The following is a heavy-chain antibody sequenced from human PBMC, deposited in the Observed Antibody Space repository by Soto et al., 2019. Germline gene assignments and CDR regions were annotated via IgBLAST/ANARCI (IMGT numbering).Heavy chain of an antibody. D-gene: IGHD2-15*01. J-gene: IGHJ5*02. V-gene: IGHV3-23*01. CDR1: GYTFSSYA. CDR2: ISGSGGST. Sequence: GGSLRLSCAASGYTFSSYAMSWVRQAPGKGLEWVSAISGSGGSTYYADSVKGRFTISRDNSKNTLYLQMNSLRAEDTAVYYCAKDWDYEVAATSWFVPWGQGTLVT. CDR3: AKDWDYEVAATSWFVP.